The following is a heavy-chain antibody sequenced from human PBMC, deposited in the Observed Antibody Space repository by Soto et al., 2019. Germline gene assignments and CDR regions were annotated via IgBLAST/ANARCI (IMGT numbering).Heavy chain of an antibody. J-gene: IGHJ6*02. CDR2: IIPLFGTT. D-gene: IGHD3-10*01. Sequence: QVQVVQCGVEVRRPGSSVKVSCKASGDTFKNCVISWVRQAPGQGLEWMGGIIPLFGTTDFAQRFQGRLTITTDESSTTAYIELSRLRSEDTATYYCAAELGFGKLSVVWGQGTTVIVSS. CDR3: AAELGFGKLSVV. V-gene: IGHV1-69*01. CDR1: GDTFKNCV.